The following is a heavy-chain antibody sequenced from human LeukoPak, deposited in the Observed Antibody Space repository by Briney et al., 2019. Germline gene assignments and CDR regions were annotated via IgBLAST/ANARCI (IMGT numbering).Heavy chain of an antibody. Sequence: SETLSLTCAVSGGSISSGGYSWSWIRQPPGKGLEWIGEINHSGSTNYNPSLKSRVTISVDTSKNQFSLKLSSVTAADTAVYYCARAAGYCSSTSCYKEQDYWGQGTLVTASS. CDR1: GGSISSGGYS. V-gene: IGHV4-30-2*01. D-gene: IGHD2-2*02. CDR2: INHSGST. CDR3: ARAAGYCSSTSCYKEQDY. J-gene: IGHJ4*02.